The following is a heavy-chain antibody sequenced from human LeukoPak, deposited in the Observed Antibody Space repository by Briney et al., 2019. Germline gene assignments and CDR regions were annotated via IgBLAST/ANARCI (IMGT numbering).Heavy chain of an antibody. V-gene: IGHV3-33*01. CDR1: GFTFSSYG. CDR2: IWYDGSNK. J-gene: IGHJ6*02. CDR3: ARDYRAYYYYGMDV. Sequence: GGSLRISCAASGFTFSSYGMHWVRQAPGKGLEWVAVIWYDGSNKYYADSVKGRFTISRDNSKNTLYLQMNSLRAEDTAVYYCARDYRAYYYYGMDVWGQGTTVTVSS. D-gene: IGHD4-4*01.